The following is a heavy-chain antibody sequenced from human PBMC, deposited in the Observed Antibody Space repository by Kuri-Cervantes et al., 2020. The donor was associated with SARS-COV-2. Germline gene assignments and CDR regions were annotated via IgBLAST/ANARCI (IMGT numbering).Heavy chain of an antibody. V-gene: IGHV4-59*13. CDR2: SSYSGSA. J-gene: IGHJ4*02. Sequence: ESLKISCSVSGGSINDYYWSWIRQPPGKGLEWIGYSSYSGSADYNPSLKSRVTISVDRSKNQFSLWLNSVTAADTAVYFCARDNILFSGSGFDSWGQGALVTVSS. CDR1: GGSINDYY. CDR3: ARDNILFSGSGFDS. D-gene: IGHD1-26*01.